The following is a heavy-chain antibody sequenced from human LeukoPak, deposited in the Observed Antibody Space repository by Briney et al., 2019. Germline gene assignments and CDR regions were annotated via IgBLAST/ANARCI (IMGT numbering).Heavy chain of an antibody. CDR2: FDPEDGET. D-gene: IGHD2-2*01. CDR3: AKDHRRGYCSSTSCYPEYNWFDP. Sequence: ASVNVSCKVSGYTLTELSMHWVRQAPGKGLEWMGGFDPEDGETIYAQKFQGRVTMTEDTSTDTAYMELSSLRSEDTAVYYCAKDHRRGYCSSTSCYPEYNWFDPWGQGTLVTVSS. J-gene: IGHJ5*02. V-gene: IGHV1-24*01. CDR1: GYTLTELS.